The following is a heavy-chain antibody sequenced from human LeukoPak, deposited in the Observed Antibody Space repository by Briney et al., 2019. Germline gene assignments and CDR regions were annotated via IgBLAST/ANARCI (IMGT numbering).Heavy chain of an antibody. D-gene: IGHD3-22*01. V-gene: IGHV1-18*01. CDR2: ISAYNGNT. J-gene: IGHJ5*02. CDR3: ARTYCYDSSGYYYLNWFDP. CDR1: GYTLTSYG. Sequence: ASVKVSCKASGYTLTSYGISWVRQAPGQGLEWMGWISAYNGNTNYAQKLQGRVTMTTDTSTSTAYMELRSLRSDDTAVYYCARTYCYDSSGYYYLNWFDPWGQGTLVTVSS.